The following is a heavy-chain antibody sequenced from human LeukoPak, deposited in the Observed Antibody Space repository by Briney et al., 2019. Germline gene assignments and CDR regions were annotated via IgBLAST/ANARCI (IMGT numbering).Heavy chain of an antibody. CDR1: GGSISSSSYY. CDR3: ARTGGSSWLFDY. Sequence: SETLSLTCTVSGGSISSSSYYWGWVRQPPGKGLEWIGSIYYSGSTYYNPSLKSRVTISVDTSKNQFSLKLSSVTAADTAVYYCARTGGSSWLFDYWGQGTLVTVSS. J-gene: IGHJ4*02. V-gene: IGHV4-39*01. D-gene: IGHD6-13*01. CDR2: IYYSGST.